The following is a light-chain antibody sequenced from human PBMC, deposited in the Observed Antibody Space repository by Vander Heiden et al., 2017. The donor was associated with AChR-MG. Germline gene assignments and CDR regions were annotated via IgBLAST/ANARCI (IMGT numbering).Light chain of an antibody. CDR2: DAS. Sequence: EIVLTQSPATLSLSPGERATLSCRASQSVRSNLAWYQQKPGQAPRRLMYDASNGATGIPARFSGSGSGTDFTLTISSLEREDFAVYYCQQRSNWITFGQGTRLEIK. CDR1: QSVRSN. J-gene: IGKJ5*01. CDR3: QQRSNWIT. V-gene: IGKV3-11*01.